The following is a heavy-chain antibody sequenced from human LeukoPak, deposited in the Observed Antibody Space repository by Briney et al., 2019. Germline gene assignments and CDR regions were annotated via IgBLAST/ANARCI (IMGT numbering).Heavy chain of an antibody. CDR1: GGSISSHY. CDR2: ISYSGST. V-gene: IGHV4-59*11. J-gene: IGHJ3*02. Sequence: SETLSLTCTVSGGSISSHYWNWIRQPPGKGLEWIGRISYSGSTNYNPSLRSRVTISVDTSKDQFSLKLTSVTAAGTAVYYCARDRYYYDSSGFEAFDIWGQGTMVTVSS. D-gene: IGHD3-22*01. CDR3: ARDRYYYDSSGFEAFDI.